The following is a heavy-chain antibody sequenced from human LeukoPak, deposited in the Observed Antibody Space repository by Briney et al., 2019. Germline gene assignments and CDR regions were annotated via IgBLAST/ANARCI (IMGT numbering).Heavy chain of an antibody. CDR3: ARVMGYGDYSSPFDY. V-gene: IGHV1-2*02. CDR1: GYTFTGYY. CDR2: INPNSGGT. J-gene: IGHJ4*02. Sequence: ASVKVSCKASGYTFTGYYMHWVRQAPGQGLEWMGWINPNSGGTNYAQKFQGRVTMTRDTSISTAYMELSRLRSEDTAVYYCARVMGYGDYSSPFDYWGQGTLVTVSS. D-gene: IGHD4-17*01.